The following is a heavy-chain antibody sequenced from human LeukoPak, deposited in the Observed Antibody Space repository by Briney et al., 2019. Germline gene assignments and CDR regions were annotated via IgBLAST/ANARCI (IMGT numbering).Heavy chain of an antibody. CDR1: GFTFSNSA. D-gene: IGHD6-6*01. Sequence: GGSLRLSCAASGFTFSNSAMSWVCQAPGKRLEWVSSISGSGVNTYYADSVKGRFTIFRDNSKNTLYLQMNSLRAEDTAVHYCAKEIVPPSGYYFDYWGQGTLVTVSS. J-gene: IGHJ4*02. CDR2: ISGSGVNT. V-gene: IGHV3-23*01. CDR3: AKEIVPPSGYYFDY.